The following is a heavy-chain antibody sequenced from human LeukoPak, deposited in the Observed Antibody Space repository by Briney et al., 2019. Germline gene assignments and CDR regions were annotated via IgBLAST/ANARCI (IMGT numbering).Heavy chain of an antibody. CDR1: GFTFSSYA. V-gene: IGHV3-30*04. Sequence: GGSLRLSCAASGFTFSSYAMHWVRQAPGKGLEWVAVISYDGSNKYYADSVKGRFTISRDNSKNTLYLQMNSLRAEDTAVYYCARDRVSSSWYHLPFSPTTHFHMDVWGKGTTVTVSS. J-gene: IGHJ6*03. CDR3: ARDRVSSSWYHLPFSPTTHFHMDV. D-gene: IGHD6-13*01. CDR2: ISYDGSNK.